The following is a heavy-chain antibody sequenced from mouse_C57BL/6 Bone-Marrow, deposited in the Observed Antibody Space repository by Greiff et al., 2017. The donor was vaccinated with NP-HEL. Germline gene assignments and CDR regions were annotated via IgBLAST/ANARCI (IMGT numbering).Heavy chain of an antibody. CDR1: GYTFTDYY. CDR2: INPNNGGT. V-gene: IGHV1-26*01. Sequence: VQLQQSGPELVKPGASVKISCKASGYTFTDYYMNWVKQSHGKSLEWIGDINPNNGGTSYNQKFKGKATLTVDKSSSTAYMELRSLTSEDSAVYYCAREVVPFDYWGQGTTLTVSS. J-gene: IGHJ2*01. CDR3: AREVVPFDY. D-gene: IGHD1-1*01.